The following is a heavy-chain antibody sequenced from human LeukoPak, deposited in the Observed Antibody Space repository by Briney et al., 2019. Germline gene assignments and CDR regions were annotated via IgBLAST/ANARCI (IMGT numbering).Heavy chain of an antibody. J-gene: IGHJ4*02. Sequence: GGSLRLSCAASGFTFSSYEMNWVHQAPGKGLEWVSYISSSSSTIYYADSVKGRFTISRDNAKNTLYLQMNSLRVEDTAVYYCVRTHSSGYYYFDSWGQGTLVTVSS. D-gene: IGHD3-22*01. CDR1: GFTFSSYE. CDR3: VRTHSSGYYYFDS. V-gene: IGHV3-48*03. CDR2: ISSSSSTI.